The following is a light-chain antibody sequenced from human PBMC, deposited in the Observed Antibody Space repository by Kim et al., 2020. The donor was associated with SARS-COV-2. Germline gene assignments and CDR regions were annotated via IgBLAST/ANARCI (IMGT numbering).Light chain of an antibody. V-gene: IGLV1-40*01. Sequence: QRVTISCTGSSSNIGAPYAVHWYQRLPGTAPRLLIYDNNNRPSGVPDRFSGSKSGTSASLAITGLQPEDEGDYYCQSYDSGLSESVFGVGTQLTVL. CDR3: QSYDSGLSESV. J-gene: IGLJ2*01. CDR1: SSNIGAPYA. CDR2: DNN.